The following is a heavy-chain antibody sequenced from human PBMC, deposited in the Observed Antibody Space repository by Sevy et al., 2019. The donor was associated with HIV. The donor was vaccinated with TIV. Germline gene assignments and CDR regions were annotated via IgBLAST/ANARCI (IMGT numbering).Heavy chain of an antibody. D-gene: IGHD3-22*01. CDR2: ISSSSSYI. CDR1: GFIFSDYD. Sequence: GGSLRLSCAASGFIFSDYDMNWVRQAPGKGLEWVSSISSSSSYIYYADSVKGRFTISRDNAKNSLYLQMNSLRAEDTAVYYCASPLDYYDSPSAYWGQGTLVTVSS. V-gene: IGHV3-21*01. J-gene: IGHJ4*02. CDR3: ASPLDYYDSPSAY.